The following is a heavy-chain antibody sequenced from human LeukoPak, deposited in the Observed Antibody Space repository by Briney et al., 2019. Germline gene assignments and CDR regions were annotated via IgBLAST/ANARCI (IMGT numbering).Heavy chain of an antibody. V-gene: IGHV3-30-3*01. CDR2: ISYDGSNK. CDR1: GFTFSSYA. Sequence: GGSLRLSCAASGFTFSSYAMHWVRQAPGKGLEWVAVISYDGSNKYYADSVKGRFTISRDNARNSLYLQMNSLRPEDSAVYYCARDGGSGTSSLYGMDVWGQGTTVTVSS. D-gene: IGHD3-10*01. CDR3: ARDGGSGTSSLYGMDV. J-gene: IGHJ6*02.